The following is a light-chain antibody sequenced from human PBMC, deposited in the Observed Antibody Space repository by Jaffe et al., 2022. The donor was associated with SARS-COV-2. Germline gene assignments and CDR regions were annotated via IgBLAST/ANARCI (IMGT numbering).Light chain of an antibody. CDR3: SSYASGSTLV. CDR1: SSDVGTYNH. V-gene: IGLV2-14*03. CDR2: DVT. Sequence: QSALTQPASVSGSPGQSITISCTGTSSDVGTYNHVSWYQHHPGKAPKVMIYDVTNRPSGVSNRFSGSKSGNTASLTIYGLQAEDEADYYCSSYASGSTLVFGGGTKLTVL. J-gene: IGLJ2*01.